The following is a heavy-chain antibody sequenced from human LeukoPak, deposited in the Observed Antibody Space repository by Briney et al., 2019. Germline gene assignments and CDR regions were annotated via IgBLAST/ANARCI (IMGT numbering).Heavy chain of an antibody. CDR3: ARDRCSSISCTLDF. D-gene: IGHD2-2*01. CDR1: GFTFSSYE. Sequence: GGSLRLSCAAAGFTFSSYEMNWVRQAPWKGLEWVSYISSSGRTTYYADSMKGRFTMSRDNAKNSLFLQMNSLRAEDTAVYYCARDRCSSISCTLDFWGQGTLVTVSS. CDR2: ISSSGRTT. V-gene: IGHV3-48*03. J-gene: IGHJ4*02.